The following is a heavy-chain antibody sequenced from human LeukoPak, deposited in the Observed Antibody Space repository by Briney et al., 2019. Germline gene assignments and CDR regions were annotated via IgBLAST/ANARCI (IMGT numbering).Heavy chain of an antibody. D-gene: IGHD3-10*01. CDR1: GGSFSGYY. J-gene: IGHJ4*02. CDR2: INHSGST. V-gene: IGHV4-34*01. CDR3: ARGQYGSGSHPYFDY. Sequence: SETLSLTCAVYGGSFSGYYWSWVRHPPGKGLEWIGEINHSGSTNYNPSLKSRVTISVDTSKNQFSLKLSSVTAADTAVYYCARGQYGSGSHPYFDYWGQGTLVTVSS.